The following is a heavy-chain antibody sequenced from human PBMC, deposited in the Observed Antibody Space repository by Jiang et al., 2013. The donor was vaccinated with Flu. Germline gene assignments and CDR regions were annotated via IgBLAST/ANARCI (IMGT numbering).Heavy chain of an antibody. Sequence: AMHWVRQAPGKGLEYVSAISSNGGSTYYADSVKGRFTISRDNSKNTLYLQMSSLRAEDTAVYYCVSGEWELLFDYWGQGTLVTVSS. D-gene: IGHD1-26*01. CDR1: A. V-gene: IGHV3-64D*09. CDR3: VSGEWELLFDY. CDR2: ISSNGGST. J-gene: IGHJ4*02.